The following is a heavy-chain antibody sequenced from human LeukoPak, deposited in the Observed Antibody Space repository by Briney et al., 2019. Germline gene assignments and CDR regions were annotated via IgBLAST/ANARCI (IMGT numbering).Heavy chain of an antibody. CDR2: FDPEDGET. Sequence: ASVKVSCKVSGYTLTELSMHWVRQAPGKGLEWMGGFDPEDGETIYAQKFQGRVTMTRDTSISTAYMELSRLRSDDTAVYYCARVYSSGRFDAFDIWGQGTMVTVSS. CDR1: GYTLTELS. V-gene: IGHV1-24*01. CDR3: ARVYSSGRFDAFDI. D-gene: IGHD6-19*01. J-gene: IGHJ3*02.